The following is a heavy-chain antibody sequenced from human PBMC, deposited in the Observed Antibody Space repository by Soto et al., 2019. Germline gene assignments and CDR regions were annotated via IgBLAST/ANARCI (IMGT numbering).Heavy chain of an antibody. CDR3: AREGSGVRTLDY. CDR2: ISYDGSNK. Sequence: QVQLVESGGGVVQPGRSLRLSCAVSGFTFSSYAMHWVRQAPGKGLEWVAVISYDGSNKYYADSVKGRFTISRDNSKNTLNLTMNSLRAEDTAVYYCAREGSGVRTLDYWGQGTLVTVSS. D-gene: IGHD3-10*01. CDR1: GFTFSSYA. V-gene: IGHV3-30*04. J-gene: IGHJ4*02.